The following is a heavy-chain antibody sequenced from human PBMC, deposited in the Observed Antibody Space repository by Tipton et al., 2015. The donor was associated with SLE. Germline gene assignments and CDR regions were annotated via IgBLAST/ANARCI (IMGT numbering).Heavy chain of an antibody. CDR3: ARWYSSGWQYYYCYYGMDV. D-gene: IGHD6-19*01. J-gene: IGHJ6*02. Sequence: QLVQSGAEVKKPGSSVKVSCKASGGTFSTYAISWVRQAPGQGLEWMGRIIPMFETANYGQKFQGRVTITADESTRTAYMELRSLRSEDTAVYYCARWYSSGWQYYYCYYGMDVWGQGTTVTVSS. CDR2: IIPMFETA. CDR1: GGTFSTYA. V-gene: IGHV1-69*18.